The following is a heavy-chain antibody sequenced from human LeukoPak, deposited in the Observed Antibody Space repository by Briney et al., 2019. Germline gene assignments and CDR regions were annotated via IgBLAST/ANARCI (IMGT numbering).Heavy chain of an antibody. V-gene: IGHV3-9*01. CDR1: GFTFDDYG. CDR2: ISWNSGNI. D-gene: IGHD6-19*01. Sequence: GGSLRLSCAASGFTFDDYGMHWVRQPPGKGLEWVSGISWNSGNIGYADSVKGRSTISRDNAKNSLYLQMNSLRAEDTALYYCAKVDGYNSGWYDYWGQGTLVTVSS. J-gene: IGHJ4*02. CDR3: AKVDGYNSGWYDY.